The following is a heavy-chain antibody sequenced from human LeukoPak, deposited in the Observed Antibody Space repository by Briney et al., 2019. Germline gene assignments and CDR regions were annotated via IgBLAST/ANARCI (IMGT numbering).Heavy chain of an antibody. V-gene: IGHV3-21*01. J-gene: IGHJ4*02. CDR2: ITPATDNI. CDR1: GFTYSDHA. D-gene: IGHD6-19*01. Sequence: GGSLRLSCAASGFTYSDHAMEWVRQTPGKGLEWVSSITPATDNIYYTPSVEGRFTISRDNAKHSLYLQMNNLRADDTAVYYCARLAGPRPGTCYFDFWGQGVQVTVSS. CDR3: ARLAGPRPGTCYFDF.